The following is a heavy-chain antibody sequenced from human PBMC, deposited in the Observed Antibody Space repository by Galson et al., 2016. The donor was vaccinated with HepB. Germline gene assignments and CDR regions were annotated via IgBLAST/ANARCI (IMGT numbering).Heavy chain of an antibody. Sequence: SLRLSCAASGFTFTAYWMDWVRQAPGEGPVWVSSINPDGTTTKYAGSVKGRFTMSRDNAKNALHLQMNSLRGDDTAVYYCTKRLSHGMDVWGQGTTVTVSS. J-gene: IGHJ6*02. CDR1: GFTFTAYW. CDR3: TKRLSHGMDV. V-gene: IGHV3-74*03. D-gene: IGHD5-24*01. CDR2: INPDGTTT.